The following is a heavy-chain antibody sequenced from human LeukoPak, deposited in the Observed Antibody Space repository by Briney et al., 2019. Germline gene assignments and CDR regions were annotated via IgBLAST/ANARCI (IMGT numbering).Heavy chain of an antibody. CDR3: AREHWFGELGT. D-gene: IGHD3-10*01. Sequence: GGSLRLSCAASGFTFSSDYMSWVRQAPGKGLEWVANIKEDGGEQNYADSVKGRFTITRDNAKGTLFLQMNSLRAEDTALYYCAREHWFGELGTWGQGTLVTVSS. CDR1: GFTFSSDY. J-gene: IGHJ4*02. CDR2: IKEDGGEQ. V-gene: IGHV3-7*01.